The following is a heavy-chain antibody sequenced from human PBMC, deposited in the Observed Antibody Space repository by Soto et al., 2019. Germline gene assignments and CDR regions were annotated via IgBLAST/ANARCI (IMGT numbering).Heavy chain of an antibody. CDR3: ARHYYSRGYCSSTSCSNWFDP. J-gene: IGHJ5*02. CDR2: IDPSDSYT. V-gene: IGHV5-10-1*01. D-gene: IGHD2-2*01. CDR1: GYSFTSYW. Sequence: ESLKISCKGSGYSFTSYWTSWVRQMPGKGLEWMGRIDPSDSYTNYSPSFQGHVTISADKSISTAYLQWSSLKASDTAMYYCARHYYSRGYCSSTSCSNWFDPWGQGTLVTVSS.